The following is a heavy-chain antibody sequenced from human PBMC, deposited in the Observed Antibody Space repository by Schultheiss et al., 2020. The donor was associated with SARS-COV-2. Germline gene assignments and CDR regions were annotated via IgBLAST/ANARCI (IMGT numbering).Heavy chain of an antibody. CDR2: ISYDGSNK. CDR1: GFTFSSYG. CDR3: AKDANSGYDLGWSYFDY. D-gene: IGHD5-12*01. V-gene: IGHV3-30*18. J-gene: IGHJ4*02. Sequence: GGSLRLSCAASGFTFSSYGMHWVRQAPGKGLEWVAVISYDGSNKYYADSVKGRFTISRDNSKNTLYLQMNSLRAEDTAVYYCAKDANSGYDLGWSYFDYWGLGTLVTVSS.